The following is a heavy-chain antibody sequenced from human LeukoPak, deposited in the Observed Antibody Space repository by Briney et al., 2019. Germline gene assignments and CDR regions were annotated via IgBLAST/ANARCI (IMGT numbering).Heavy chain of an antibody. V-gene: IGHV1-18*01. D-gene: IGHD1-7*01. CDR3: ARDPRIQTIHYFDY. CDR2: ISAYNGNT. CDR1: GYTFTSYG. J-gene: IGHJ4*02. Sequence: ASVKVSCKASGYTFTSYGISWVRQAPGQGLEWMGWISAYNGNTNYAQKLQGRVTMTTDTSTSTAYMELRSLRSDDTAVYYCARDPRIQTIHYFDYWGQGTLVTVSS.